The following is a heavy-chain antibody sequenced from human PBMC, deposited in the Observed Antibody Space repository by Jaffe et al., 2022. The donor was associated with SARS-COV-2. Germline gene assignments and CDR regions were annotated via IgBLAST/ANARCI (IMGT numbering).Heavy chain of an antibody. V-gene: IGHV4-34*01. D-gene: IGHD3-16*01. CDR1: GGSFSGYY. J-gene: IGHJ3*02. CDR3: ARWEDYVNFPGAFDI. Sequence: QVQLQQWGAGLLKPSETLSLTCAVYGGSFSGYYWSWIRQPPGKGLEWIGEINHSGSTNYNPSLKSRVTISVDTSKNQFSLKLSSVTAADTAVYYCARWEDYVNFPGAFDIWGQGTMVTVSS. CDR2: INHSGST.